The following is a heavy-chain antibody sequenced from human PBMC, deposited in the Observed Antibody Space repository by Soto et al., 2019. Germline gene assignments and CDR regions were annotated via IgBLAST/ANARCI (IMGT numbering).Heavy chain of an antibody. CDR1: GFTFSSYA. CDR3: ARDSRDGMDV. J-gene: IGHJ6*02. V-gene: IGHV3-30-3*01. D-gene: IGHD3-10*01. CDR2: ISYDGSNK. Sequence: QVQLVESGGGVVQPGRSLRLSCAASGFTFSSYAMHWVRQAPGKGLEWVAVISYDGSNKYYADSVKGRFTISRDNSKNKLYLQMNSLRAEDTAVYYCARDSRDGMDVWGQGTTVTVSS.